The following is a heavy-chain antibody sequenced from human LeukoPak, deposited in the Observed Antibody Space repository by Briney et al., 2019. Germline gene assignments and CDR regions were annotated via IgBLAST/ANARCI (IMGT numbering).Heavy chain of an antibody. J-gene: IGHJ4*02. CDR2: IIPIFGTA. CDR1: GGTFSSYA. Sequence: SVKVSCKASGGTFSSYAIIWVRQAPGQGLEWMGRIIPIFGTANYAQKFQGRVTITADKSTSTAYMELSSLRSEDTAVYYCARDLHYYDSSGYPFDYWGQGTLVTVSS. D-gene: IGHD3-22*01. V-gene: IGHV1-69*06. CDR3: ARDLHYYDSSGYPFDY.